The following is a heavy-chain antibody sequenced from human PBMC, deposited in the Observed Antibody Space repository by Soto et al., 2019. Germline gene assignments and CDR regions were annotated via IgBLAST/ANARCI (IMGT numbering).Heavy chain of an antibody. CDR3: ARGTEPAAIRWFDP. D-gene: IGHD2-2*01. Sequence: SVKVSCKASGGTFSSYTISWVRQAPGQGLEWMGRIIPILGIANYAQKFQGRVTITADKSTSTAYMELSSLRSEDTAVYYCARGTEPAAIRWFDPWGQGTQVTVSS. V-gene: IGHV1-69*02. J-gene: IGHJ5*02. CDR2: IIPILGIA. CDR1: GGTFSSYT.